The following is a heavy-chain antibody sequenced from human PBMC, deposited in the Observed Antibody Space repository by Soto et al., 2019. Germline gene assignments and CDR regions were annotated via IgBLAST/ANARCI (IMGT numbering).Heavy chain of an antibody. CDR1: GYSFTNYW. J-gene: IGHJ4*02. V-gene: IGHV5-51*01. D-gene: IGHD6-13*01. CDR2: INPGDSES. Sequence: GESLKISCQGSGYSFTNYWIGWMRQMPGKGLEYMGIINPGDSESRYSPSFKGQVTTSADKSISTAYLQWSSLKASDTAIYYCARLLDAAGTWDYWARGPLVTVSS. CDR3: ARLLDAAGTWDY.